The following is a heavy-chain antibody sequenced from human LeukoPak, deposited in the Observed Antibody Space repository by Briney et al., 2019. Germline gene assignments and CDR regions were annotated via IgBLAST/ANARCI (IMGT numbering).Heavy chain of an antibody. D-gene: IGHD2-15*01. CDR1: GGSISSYY. CDR2: IYYSGST. V-gene: IGHV4-59*01. CDR3: ARDRINCSGGSCSNWFDP. J-gene: IGHJ5*02. Sequence: SETLSLTCTVSGGSISSYYWSWIRQPPGKGLEWIGYIYYSGSTNYNPSLKSRVTISVDTSKNQFSLKLSSVTAADTAVYYCARDRINCSGGSCSNWFDPWGQGTLVTVSS.